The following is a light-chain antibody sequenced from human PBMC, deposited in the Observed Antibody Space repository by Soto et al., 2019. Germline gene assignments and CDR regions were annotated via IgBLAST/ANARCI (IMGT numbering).Light chain of an antibody. Sequence: QSALTQPASVSGSPGQSITISCTGTSSDVGDYNYVSWYQQHPGKAPKVMIYDVSNRPSGVSNRFSGSKSGNTASLTISGLQAEYEADYSCSSYTSSSTLVFGTGTKVTVL. J-gene: IGLJ1*01. CDR1: SSDVGDYNY. V-gene: IGLV2-14*01. CDR3: SSYTSSSTLV. CDR2: DVS.